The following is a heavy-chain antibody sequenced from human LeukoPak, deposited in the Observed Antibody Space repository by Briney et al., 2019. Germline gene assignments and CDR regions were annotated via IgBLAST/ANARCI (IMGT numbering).Heavy chain of an antibody. D-gene: IGHD3-22*01. CDR3: ARLAYYYDSNNADSYYFDS. CDR2: ISSASSYT. CDR1: GFTFSDYY. V-gene: IGHV3-11*03. Sequence: GGSLRLSCAASGFTFSDYYMSCIRQSPGQGLEWVSFISSASSYTNYADSVRGRFTISRDNAEDSLYLQMNSLRAEDTAIYYCARLAYYYDSNNADSYYFDSWGQGTLLAVSS. J-gene: IGHJ4*02.